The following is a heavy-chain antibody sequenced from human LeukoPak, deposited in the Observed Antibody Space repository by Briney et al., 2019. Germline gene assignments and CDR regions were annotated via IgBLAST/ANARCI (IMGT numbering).Heavy chain of an antibody. D-gene: IGHD1-26*01. V-gene: IGHV3-30*02. CDR3: ARLMVGQAGVGATHFDY. CDR1: GFSFSSYG. J-gene: IGHJ4*02. Sequence: GGSLRLSCKASGFSFSSYGMHWVRQAPDKGLEWLTCIRHDGSDKYYADSVKGRFTISRDNSKNTLYLQIDSLRIEDTAVYYCARLMVGQAGVGATHFDYWGQGTLVAVSS. CDR2: IRHDGSDK.